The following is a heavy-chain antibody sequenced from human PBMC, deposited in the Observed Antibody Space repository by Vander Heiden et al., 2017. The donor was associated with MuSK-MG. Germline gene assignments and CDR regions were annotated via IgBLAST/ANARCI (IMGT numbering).Heavy chain of an antibody. V-gene: IGHV4-38-2*01. J-gene: IGHJ4*02. CDR2: IYHSGST. Sequence: LEWIGSIYHSGSTYYNPSLKSRVTISVDTSKNQFSLKLSSVTAADTAVYYCARTYYDFWSGYFVPVGYDYWGQGTMVTVSS. CDR3: ARTYYDFWSGYFVPVGYDY. D-gene: IGHD3-3*01.